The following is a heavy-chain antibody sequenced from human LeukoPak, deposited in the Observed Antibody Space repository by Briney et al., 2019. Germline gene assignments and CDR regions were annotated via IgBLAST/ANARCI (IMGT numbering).Heavy chain of an antibody. CDR1: GGSISSYY. D-gene: IGHD3-10*01. CDR2: INHSGST. V-gene: IGHV4-34*01. J-gene: IGHJ5*02. CDR3: ARHSGTYYYGSGSANWFDP. Sequence: SETLSLTCTVSGGSISSYYWSWIRQPPGKGLEWIGEINHSGSTNYNPSLKSRVTISVDTSKYQFSLKLSSVTAADTAVYYCARHSGTYYYGSGSANWFDPWGQGTLVTVSS.